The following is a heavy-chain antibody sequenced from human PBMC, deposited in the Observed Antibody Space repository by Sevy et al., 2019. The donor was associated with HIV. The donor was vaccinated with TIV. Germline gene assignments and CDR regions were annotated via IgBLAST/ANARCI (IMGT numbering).Heavy chain of an antibody. CDR2: IIPIFGTA. D-gene: IGHD5-12*01. J-gene: IGHJ4*02. Sequence: ASVKVSCKASGGTFSSYAISWVRQAPGQGLEWMGGIIPIFGTANYAQKFQGRVTITADKSTSTAYMELSSLRSEDTAVYYCGTEGSGHEFDYWGQGTLVTVSS. V-gene: IGHV1-69*06. CDR3: GTEGSGHEFDY. CDR1: GGTFSSYA.